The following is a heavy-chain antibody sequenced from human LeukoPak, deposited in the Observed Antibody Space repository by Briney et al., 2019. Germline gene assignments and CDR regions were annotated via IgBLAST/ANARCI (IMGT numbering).Heavy chain of an antibody. CDR2: INPNSGGT. V-gene: IGHV1-2*02. D-gene: IGHD1-26*01. Sequence: VKVSCKASGYTFTGYYMHWVRQAPGQGLEWMGWINPNSGGTNYAQKFQGRVTMTRDTSISTAYMELSRLRSDDTAVYYCARGWSGSYYSHYYYYMDVWGKGTTVTVSS. CDR3: ARGWSGSYYSHYYYYMDV. CDR1: GYTFTGYY. J-gene: IGHJ6*03.